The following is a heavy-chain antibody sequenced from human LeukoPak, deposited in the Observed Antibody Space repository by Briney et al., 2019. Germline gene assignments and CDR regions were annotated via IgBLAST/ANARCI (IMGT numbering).Heavy chain of an antibody. CDR1: GFTFSDYY. CDR2: ITSSGDDI. J-gene: IGHJ4*02. D-gene: IGHD5-12*01. Sequence: GGSLRLSCAASGFTFSDYYMSWIRQAPGKGLEWVAYITSSGDDIYYADSVKGRFTISRDNAKNALFLRMSSLRVEDTATYYCASDIVATSGNFWGQGTLVSVSS. CDR3: ASDIVATSGNF. V-gene: IGHV3-11*01.